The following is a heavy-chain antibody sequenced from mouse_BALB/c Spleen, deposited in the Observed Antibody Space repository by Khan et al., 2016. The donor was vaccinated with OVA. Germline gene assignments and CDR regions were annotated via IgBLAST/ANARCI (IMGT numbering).Heavy chain of an antibody. D-gene: IGHD2-3*01. CDR3: ARDGSRYYYAMDY. CDR1: GYSITSDYA. Sequence: EVQLQESGPGLVKPSQSLSLTCTVTGYSITSDYAWNWIRQFPGNKLEWMGYISPSGSTNYNPALKSRIPLTRDTSKNQFFLQVNSVTTEDTATYYCARDGSRYYYAMDYWGQGTSVTVSS. CDR2: ISPSGST. V-gene: IGHV3-2*02. J-gene: IGHJ4*01.